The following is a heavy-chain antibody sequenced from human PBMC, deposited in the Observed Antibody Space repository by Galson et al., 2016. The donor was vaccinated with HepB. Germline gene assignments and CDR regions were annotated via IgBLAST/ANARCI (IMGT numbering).Heavy chain of an antibody. J-gene: IGHJ1*01. V-gene: IGHV3-11*01. CDR3: ADGSGSPRGGIEYFQH. CDR1: GFTFTYSY. CDR2: ISGSGSTI. Sequence: SLRLSCAASGFTFTYSYMSWIRQAPGNGLEWLSYISGSGSTISYADSVKGRFPISSANAENSLDPQMKSLRAEDTAGYSWADGSGSPRGGIEYFQHGGQGTLGTVSS. D-gene: IGHD3-10*01.